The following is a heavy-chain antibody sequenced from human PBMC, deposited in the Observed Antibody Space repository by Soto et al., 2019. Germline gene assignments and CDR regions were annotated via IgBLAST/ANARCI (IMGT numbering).Heavy chain of an antibody. V-gene: IGHV3-30*03. CDR3: AGEAAAGTLALHYFDY. D-gene: IGHD6-13*01. CDR1: GFTFSSYG. CDR2: ISYDGSNK. J-gene: IGHJ4*02. Sequence: GGSLRLSCAASGFTFSSYGMHWVRQAPGKGLEWVAVISYDGSNKYYADSVKGRFTISRDNSKNTLYLQMNSLRAEDTAVYYCAGEAAAGTLALHYFDYWGQGTLVTVSS.